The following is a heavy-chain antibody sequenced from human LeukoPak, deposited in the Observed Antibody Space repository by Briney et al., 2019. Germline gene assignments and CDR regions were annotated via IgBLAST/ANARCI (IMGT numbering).Heavy chain of an antibody. CDR3: AKSPVSSCRGSFCYPFDY. J-gene: IGHJ4*02. CDR1: GFTVSNDY. CDR2: IYSNGRT. D-gene: IGHD2-15*01. Sequence: GGSLRLSCAASGFTVSNDYMSWVGQAPGKALEWVSVIYSNGRTNYADSVKGRFTISRDNSRNTLYLQMNTLRAEDTAVYFCAKSPVSSCRGSFCYPFDYWGQGNLVTVSS. V-gene: IGHV3-53*01.